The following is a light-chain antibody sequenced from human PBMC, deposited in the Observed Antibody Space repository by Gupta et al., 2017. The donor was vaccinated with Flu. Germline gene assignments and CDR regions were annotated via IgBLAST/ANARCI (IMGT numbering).Light chain of an antibody. CDR3: QQYNYWPPLT. J-gene: IGKJ4*01. CDR1: QSVSGN. CDR2: GAS. Sequence: EVVLTQSPATLSASPGERATLSCRASQSVSGNLAWYQQKPGQAPRLLIYGASTRPTGIPARLSGSRSGTEFTLTIKSVQSEDFGIYYCQQYNYWPPLTFGGGTKVDIK. V-gene: IGKV3-15*01.